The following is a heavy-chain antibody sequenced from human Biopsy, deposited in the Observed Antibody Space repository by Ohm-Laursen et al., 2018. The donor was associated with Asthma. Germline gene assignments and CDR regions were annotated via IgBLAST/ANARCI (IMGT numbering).Heavy chain of an antibody. J-gene: IGHJ6*02. Sequence: PSDTLSLTCIVSGDSISSRGGHYWSWIRQHPGKGLEWIGYIYYSGSTYYIPSLKSRVTISVDTSKNQFSLKVRSVTAADSAVYYCARDRSYSGSAGFGHYYGMDVWGPGTTVTVSS. D-gene: IGHD5-12*01. CDR2: IYYSGST. CDR3: ARDRSYSGSAGFGHYYGMDV. V-gene: IGHV4-31*03. CDR1: GDSISSRGGHY.